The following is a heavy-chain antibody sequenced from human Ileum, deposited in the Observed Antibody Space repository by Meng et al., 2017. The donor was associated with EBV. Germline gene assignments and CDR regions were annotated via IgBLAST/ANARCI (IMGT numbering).Heavy chain of an antibody. CDR1: GDTLFTGGHY. V-gene: IGHV4-30-4*01. J-gene: IGHJ5*02. CDR3: ARDSNGDYGWVDP. Sequence: QVHLQESGPGLVKPSPTLSLNGTVSGDTLFTGGHYWTWLRQPPGKGLEWIGYIFYTGSTYYNPSLKSRVTISLDLSKNQFSLNLTSVTAADTAVYYCARDSNGDYGWVDPWGQGTLVTVSS. D-gene: IGHD4-17*01. CDR2: IFYTGST.